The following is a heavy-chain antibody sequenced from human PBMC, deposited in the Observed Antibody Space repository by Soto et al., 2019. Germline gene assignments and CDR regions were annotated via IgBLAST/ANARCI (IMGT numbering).Heavy chain of an antibody. Sequence: SETLSLTCGVSGYSITSGYYLCWSRQPPGKRLEWIGSINHGGNTFYNPSLRSRVTFSVDTSKNQVSLRLNPVTAADTAVYYCGRSGDHYGSHIDSWGQGTLVTVSS. CDR2: INHGGNT. J-gene: IGHJ5*01. V-gene: IGHV4-38-2*01. CDR1: GYSITSGYY. D-gene: IGHD3-16*01. CDR3: GRSGDHYGSHIDS.